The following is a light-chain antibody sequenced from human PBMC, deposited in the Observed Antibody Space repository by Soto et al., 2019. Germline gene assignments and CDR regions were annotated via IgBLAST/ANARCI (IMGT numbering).Light chain of an antibody. V-gene: IGLV2-11*01. CDR3: CSYAGTYTYV. CDR1: DTNIGFYNF. CDR2: DVN. Sequence: QSALTQPRSVSGSPGQSVTISCTGTDTNIGFYNFVSWYQQHPDKAPHLVIYDVNKRPSGVPDRFSGSKSGKTASLTISGLQADDEADHFCCSYAGTYTYVFGTGTKVTVL. J-gene: IGLJ1*01.